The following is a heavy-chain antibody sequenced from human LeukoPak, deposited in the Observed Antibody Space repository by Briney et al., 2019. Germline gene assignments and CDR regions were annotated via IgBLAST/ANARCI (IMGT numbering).Heavy chain of an antibody. CDR1: GFTFSSYS. Sequence: PGGSLRLSCAASGFTFSSYSMNWVRQAPGKGLEWVSSISSSSTFKHYADSLKGRFTISRDNARNSLFLQMNSLRAEDTAVYYCARDSSIGYDRVNFDYWGQGTLVTVSS. CDR2: ISSSSTFK. CDR3: ARDSSIGYDRVNFDY. J-gene: IGHJ4*02. V-gene: IGHV3-21*06. D-gene: IGHD3-22*01.